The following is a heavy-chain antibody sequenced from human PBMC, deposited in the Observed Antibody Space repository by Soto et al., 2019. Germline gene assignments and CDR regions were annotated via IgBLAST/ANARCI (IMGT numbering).Heavy chain of an antibody. CDR2: IGGGGGSI. J-gene: IGHJ6*02. CDR3: AKDWYGMDV. V-gene: IGHV3-23*01. Sequence: GGSLRLSCAVSGFTFSSHAMNWARQAPGKGLEWVSAIGGGGGSINYADSVKGRFTISRDNSKNTVYLQMNSLRAEDTAVYYCAKDWYGMDVWGQGTTVTVSS. CDR1: GFTFSSHA.